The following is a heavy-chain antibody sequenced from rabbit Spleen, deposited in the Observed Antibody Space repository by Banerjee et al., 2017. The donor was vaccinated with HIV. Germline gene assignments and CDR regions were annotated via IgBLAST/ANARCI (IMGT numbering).Heavy chain of an antibody. V-gene: IGHV1S45*01. J-gene: IGHJ4*01. CDR2: IYGGSSGTT. Sequence: QEQLVESGGDLVQPEGSLTLTCTASGFSFSSSYYMCWVRQAPGKGLEWIACIYGGSSGTTYYASWAQGRFTISKTSSTTVTLQMTSLTAADTATYFCARDLVAVIGWNFNLWGPGTLVTVS. D-gene: IGHD1-1*01. CDR1: GFSFSSSYY. CDR3: ARDLVAVIGWNFNL.